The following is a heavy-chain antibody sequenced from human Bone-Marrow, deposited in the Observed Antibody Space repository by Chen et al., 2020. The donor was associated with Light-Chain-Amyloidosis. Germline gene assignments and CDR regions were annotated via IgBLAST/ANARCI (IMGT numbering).Heavy chain of an antibody. V-gene: IGHV3-48*01. CDR1: GFTFSTYS. D-gene: IGHD3-3*01. CDR2: SSSSGTI. CDR3: ARDYDFWSGYFLY. Sequence: EVQLAESGGGLVQPGGSLRLSCAASGFTFSTYSMNWVRQAPGKGLEWVSYSSSSGTIYYADSVKGRFTISRDNAKKRLYLQMNSLRAEDTAVYYCARDYDFWSGYFLYWGQGTLVTVSS. J-gene: IGHJ4*02.